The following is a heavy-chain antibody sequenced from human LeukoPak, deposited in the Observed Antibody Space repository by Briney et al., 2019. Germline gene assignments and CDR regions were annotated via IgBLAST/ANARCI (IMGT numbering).Heavy chain of an antibody. CDR1: GYTLTELS. V-gene: IGHV1-24*01. CDR3: ARGPYSGSYYSSSYYYYGMDV. J-gene: IGHJ6*02. D-gene: IGHD1-26*01. Sequence: ASVKVSCKVSGYTLTELSMHWVRQAPGKGLEWMGGFDPEDGETIYAQKFQGRVTTTEDTSTDTAYMELSSLRSEGTAVYYCARGPYSGSYYSSSYYYYGMDVWGQGTTVTVSS. CDR2: FDPEDGET.